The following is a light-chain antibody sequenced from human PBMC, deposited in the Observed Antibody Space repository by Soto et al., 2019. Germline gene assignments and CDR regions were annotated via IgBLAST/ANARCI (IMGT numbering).Light chain of an antibody. J-gene: IGLJ1*01. CDR3: CSYAGGRTYV. CDR2: EDA. Sequence: QSVLTQPASVSGSPGQSITISCTGTSSDVGSYNLVSWYQYHPGKAPKLIIYEDAKRPSGVSNRFSGSKSGYMASLTISGFQAEDEADFYCCSYAGGRTYVFGTGTKVTVL. CDR1: SSDVGSYNL. V-gene: IGLV2-23*01.